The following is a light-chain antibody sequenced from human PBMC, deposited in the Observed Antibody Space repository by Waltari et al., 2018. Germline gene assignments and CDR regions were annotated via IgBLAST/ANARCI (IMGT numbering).Light chain of an antibody. V-gene: IGKV1-NL1*01. CDR3: QQYSSTRLIT. CDR1: QGITSS. CDR2: AAS. J-gene: IGKJ4*01. Sequence: DIQLTQSPASLSASVGDRVTISCRLSQGITSSLAWYQQQPGKAPKLLVFAASRLQSGFPSRFSGSGSGTQYTLTISNLQPEDFATYYCQQYSSTRLITFGGGTKVEIK.